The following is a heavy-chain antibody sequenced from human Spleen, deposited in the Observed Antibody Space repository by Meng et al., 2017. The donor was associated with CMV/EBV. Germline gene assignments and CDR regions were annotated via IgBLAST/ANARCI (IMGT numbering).Heavy chain of an antibody. D-gene: IGHD3/OR15-3a*01. CDR3: AHGDFWAGYYPHFDY. J-gene: IGHJ4*02. CDR2: IYWNDDI. CDR1: GFSLRPSGVG. Sequence: GFSLRPSGVGVGWIRQPPGEALECLAVIYWNDDIRYSPSLKSRLTITKDTSKNQVVLTMTNMDPVDTATYYCAHGDFWAGYYPHFDYWGQGTLVTVSS. V-gene: IGHV2-5*01.